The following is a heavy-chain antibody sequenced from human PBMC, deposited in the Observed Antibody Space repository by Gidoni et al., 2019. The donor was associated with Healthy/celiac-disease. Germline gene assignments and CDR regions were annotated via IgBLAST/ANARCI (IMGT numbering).Heavy chain of an antibody. CDR3: ARGYDMLTGYYSD. CDR1: GGSISRYY. V-gene: IGHV4-59*01. J-gene: IGHJ4*02. Sequence: QVQLQESGPGLVKPSATLSLTCTVSGGSISRYYWSWIRQPPRKGLEWIGYIYYSGSTHYNPSIKSRVTISVDTSKNQFSLKLSSVTAADTAVYYCARGYDMLTGYYSDWGQGTLVTVSS. D-gene: IGHD3-9*01. CDR2: IYYSGST.